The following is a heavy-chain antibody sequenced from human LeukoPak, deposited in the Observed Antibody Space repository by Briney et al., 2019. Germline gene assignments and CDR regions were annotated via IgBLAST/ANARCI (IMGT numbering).Heavy chain of an antibody. CDR1: GGSFRGYC. CDR2: INHSGST. V-gene: IGHV4-34*01. Sequence: SETLSLTCAVYGGSFRGYCWSWLRQPPAKGLEWIGEINHSGSTNYNPSLTSRVTISVDTAKNQFSLKLSSVTAADTAVYYCARPSVPAAGYYYYYMDVWGKGTTVTVSS. CDR3: ARPSVPAAGYYYYYMDV. D-gene: IGHD2-2*01. J-gene: IGHJ6*03.